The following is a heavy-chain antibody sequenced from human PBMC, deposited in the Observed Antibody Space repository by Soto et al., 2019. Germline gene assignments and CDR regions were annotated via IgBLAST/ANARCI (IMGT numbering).Heavy chain of an antibody. Sequence: XAVKGACAAAGYPLSGYYMHWVRQAPGQGLEWMGWINPNSGGTNYAQKFQGRVTMTRDTSISTAYMELSRLRSDDTAVYYCARDLRYYYDSSGHDPDYGMDVWGQRTTVTVSS. CDR2: INPNSGGT. CDR1: GYPLSGYY. D-gene: IGHD3-22*01. J-gene: IGHJ6*02. CDR3: ARDLRYYYDSSGHDPDYGMDV. V-gene: IGHV1-2*02.